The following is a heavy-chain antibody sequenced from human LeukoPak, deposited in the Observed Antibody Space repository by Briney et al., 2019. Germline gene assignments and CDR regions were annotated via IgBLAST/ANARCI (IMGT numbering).Heavy chain of an antibody. CDR2: ISAYNGNT. D-gene: IGHD3-22*01. V-gene: IGHV1-18*01. J-gene: IGHJ3*02. CDR1: GYTFTSYG. Sequence: ASVKVSCKASGYTFTSYGISWVRQAPGQGLEWMGWISAYNGNTNYAQKLQGRVTMTTDTSTSTAYMELRSLRSDDTAVYYCARAANYYDSSGYYSPQQNDAFDIWGQGTMVTVSS. CDR3: ARAANYYDSSGYYSPQQNDAFDI.